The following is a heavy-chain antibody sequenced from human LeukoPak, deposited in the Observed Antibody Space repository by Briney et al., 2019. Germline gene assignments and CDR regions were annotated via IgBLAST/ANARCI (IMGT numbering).Heavy chain of an antibody. CDR1: GYSFTTYW. V-gene: IGHV5-51*01. J-gene: IGHJ4*02. Sequence: GESLKIYCKASGYSFTTYWIGWVRQMPGKGLEWMGMFFPGDSDTRKSPSFQDQVTLSADKSLTTAYLQWRSLKASDTAVYYCARGPRGGNWNEALDYWGQGTLVTVSS. D-gene: IGHD1-1*01. CDR2: FFPGDSDT. CDR3: ARGPRGGNWNEALDY.